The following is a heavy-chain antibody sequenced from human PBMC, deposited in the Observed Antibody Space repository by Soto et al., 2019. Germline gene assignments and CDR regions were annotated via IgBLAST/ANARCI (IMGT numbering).Heavy chain of an antibody. D-gene: IGHD3-9*01. V-gene: IGHV1-18*01. Sequence: QVQLVQSGAEVKKPGASVKVSCKASGYTFTSYGISRVRQAPGQGLEWMGWISAYNGNTNYAQKLQGRVTMTTDTSTSTAYMELRSLRSDDTAVYYCARSLQLRYFDGNFDYWGQGTLVTVSS. J-gene: IGHJ4*02. CDR3: ARSLQLRYFDGNFDY. CDR1: GYTFTSYG. CDR2: ISAYNGNT.